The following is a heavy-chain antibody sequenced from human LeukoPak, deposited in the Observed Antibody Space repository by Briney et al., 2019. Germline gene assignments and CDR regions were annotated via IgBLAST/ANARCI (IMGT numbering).Heavy chain of an antibody. D-gene: IGHD3-22*01. CDR1: GFTFSSYW. CDR2: LNSDGTTT. CDR3: ARGGRDTSGHYYVPANHDAFDI. J-gene: IGHJ3*02. V-gene: IGHV3-74*01. Sequence: QPGGSLRLSCAASGFTFSSYWMHWVRQAPGKGLVWVSRLNSDGTTTRYADSVKGRFSIARDNAKNTLYLHMNSLRAEDTAVYYCARGGRDTSGHYYVPANHDAFDIWGQGTMVTVSS.